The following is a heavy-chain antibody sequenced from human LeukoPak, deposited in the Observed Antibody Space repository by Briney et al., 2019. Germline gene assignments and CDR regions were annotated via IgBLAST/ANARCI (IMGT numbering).Heavy chain of an antibody. D-gene: IGHD6-13*01. J-gene: IGHJ4*02. CDR1: GGSISSSNW. V-gene: IGHV4-4*02. Sequence: SGTLSLTCAVSGGSISSSNWWSWVRQPPGKGLEWIGEIYHSGSTNYNPSLKSRVTISVDKSKNQFSLKLSSVTAADTAVYYCARDPGIAAAGALDYWGQGTLVTVSS. CDR2: IYHSGST. CDR3: ARDPGIAAAGALDY.